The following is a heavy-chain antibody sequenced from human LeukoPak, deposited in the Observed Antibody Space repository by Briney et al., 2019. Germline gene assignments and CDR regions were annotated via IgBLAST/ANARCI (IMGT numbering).Heavy chain of an antibody. CDR1: GFTFSSYV. V-gene: IGHV3-23*01. Sequence: GGSLRLSCAASGFTFSSYVMSWVRQAPGKGLEWVSSISNSGGSTYYADSVKGRFTISRDNSKNTLYLQMNSLRAEDTAVYYCAKDSGSYFSAFDIWGQGTMVTVTS. CDR3: AKDSGSYFSAFDI. J-gene: IGHJ3*02. D-gene: IGHD1-26*01. CDR2: ISNSGGST.